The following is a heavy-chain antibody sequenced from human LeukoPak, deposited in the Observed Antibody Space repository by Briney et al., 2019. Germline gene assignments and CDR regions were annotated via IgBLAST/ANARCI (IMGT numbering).Heavy chain of an antibody. V-gene: IGHV1-69*11. CDR1: GGTFSTSG. CDR2: IIPIVGTA. Sequence: ASVKVSCKASGGTFSTSGINWVRQAPGQGLEWMGRIIPIVGTADYAQKFQGRATISADEYTSSAHLELSSLRYEDTAMYYCARHDTNSPSRFWGQGTLVTVSS. D-gene: IGHD2-2*01. CDR3: ARHDTNSPSRF. J-gene: IGHJ4*02.